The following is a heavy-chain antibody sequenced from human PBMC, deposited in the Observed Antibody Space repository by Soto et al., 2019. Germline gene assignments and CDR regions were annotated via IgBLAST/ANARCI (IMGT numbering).Heavy chain of an antibody. V-gene: IGHV3-23*01. D-gene: IGHD6-13*01. CDR1: GFTFSSYA. Sequence: EVQLLESGGGLVQPGGSLRLSCAASGFTFSSYAMSWVRQAPGKGLEWVSAISGSGGSTYYADSVKGRFTISRDNSKNTLYLQMNSLRTEDTAVYYCASLYTSRWSTYFDYWGQGILVTVSS. J-gene: IGHJ4*02. CDR3: ASLYTSRWSTYFDY. CDR2: ISGSGGST.